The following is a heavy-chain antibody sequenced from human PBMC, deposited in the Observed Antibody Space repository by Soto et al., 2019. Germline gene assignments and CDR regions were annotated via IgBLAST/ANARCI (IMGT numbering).Heavy chain of an antibody. V-gene: IGHV3-30*18. Sequence: GGSLRLSCAASGFTFSSYGMHWVRQAPGKGLEWVAVISYDGSNKYYADSVKGRFTISRDNSKNTLYLQMNSLRAEDTAVYYCAKDSYPGKNYYYYYMDVWGKGTTVTVSS. CDR2: ISYDGSNK. CDR3: AKDSYPGKNYYYYYMDV. D-gene: IGHD1-26*01. J-gene: IGHJ6*03. CDR1: GFTFSSYG.